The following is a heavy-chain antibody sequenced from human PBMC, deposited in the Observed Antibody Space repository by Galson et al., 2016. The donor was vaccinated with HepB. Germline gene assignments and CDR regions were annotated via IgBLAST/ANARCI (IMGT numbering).Heavy chain of an antibody. Sequence: SLRLSCAASGFTFRSYVMSWVRQAPGKGLEWVSAISGSGNKTYYTDSVKGRFTISRDNSKNTLYLQMNSLRAEDTAVYYRAQRVLDHWGQGTLVTVSS. J-gene: IGHJ4*02. CDR3: AQRVLDH. D-gene: IGHD3-10*01. CDR2: ISGSGNKT. CDR1: GFTFRSYV. V-gene: IGHV3-23*01.